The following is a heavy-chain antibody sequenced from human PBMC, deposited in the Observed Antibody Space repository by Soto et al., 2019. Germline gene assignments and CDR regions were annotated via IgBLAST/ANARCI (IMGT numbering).Heavy chain of an antibody. J-gene: IGHJ3*02. CDR2: IYYSGST. D-gene: IGHD3-16*02. Sequence: PSETMAITCTVCGGCIYSSSYYWGWIRQPPGKGLEWIGSIYYSGSTYYNPSLKSRVTISVDTSKNQFSLKLSSVTAADTAVYYCARLILPPMITFGGVIVTDAFDIWGQGTMVTVSS. CDR3: ARLILPPMITFGGVIVTDAFDI. CDR1: GGCIYSSSYY. V-gene: IGHV4-39*01.